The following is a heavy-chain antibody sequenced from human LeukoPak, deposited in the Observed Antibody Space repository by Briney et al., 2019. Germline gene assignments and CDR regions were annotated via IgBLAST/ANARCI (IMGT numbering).Heavy chain of an antibody. V-gene: IGHV4-59*01. J-gene: IGHJ6*03. D-gene: IGHD3-16*01. CDR3: ARSGGSADYYYYYMDV. Sequence: SETLSLACTVSGGSISSYYWSWIRQPPGKGLEWIGYIYYSGSTNYNPSLKSRVTISVDTSKNQFSLKLSSVTAADTAVYYCARSGGSADYYYYYMDVWGKGTTVTVSS. CDR1: GGSISSYY. CDR2: IYYSGST.